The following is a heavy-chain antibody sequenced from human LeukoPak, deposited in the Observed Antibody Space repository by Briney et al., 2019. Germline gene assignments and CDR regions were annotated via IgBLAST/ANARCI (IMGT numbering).Heavy chain of an antibody. CDR3: ARDTGYYDSSGYTHYYYYMDV. CDR1: GFTFSSYW. D-gene: IGHD3-22*01. V-gene: IGHV3-74*01. J-gene: IGHJ6*03. CDR2: INSDGSST. Sequence: GGSLRLSCAASGFTFSSYWMHWVRQAPGKGLVWVSRINSDGSSTSYADSVKGRFTISRDNAKNSLYLQMNSLRAEDTALYYCARDTGYYDSSGYTHYYYYMDVWGKGTTVTVSS.